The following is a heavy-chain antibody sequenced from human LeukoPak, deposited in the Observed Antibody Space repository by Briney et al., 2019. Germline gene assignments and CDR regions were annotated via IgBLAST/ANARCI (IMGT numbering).Heavy chain of an antibody. V-gene: IGHV3-21*04. D-gene: IGHD3-22*01. CDR2: ISSSSSYI. CDR1: GFTFSSYS. J-gene: IGHJ3*02. Sequence: GGSLRLSCAASGFTFSSYSMTWVRQAPGKGLEWVSSISSSSSYIYYADSVKGRFTISRDNAKNSLYLQMNSLRAEDTAVYYCARAYYYDSSGSGYAFDIWGQGTMVTVSS. CDR3: ARAYYYDSSGSGYAFDI.